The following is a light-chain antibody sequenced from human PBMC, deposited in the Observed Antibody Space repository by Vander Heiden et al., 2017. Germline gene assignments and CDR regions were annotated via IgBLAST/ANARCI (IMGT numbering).Light chain of an antibody. CDR2: GAS. Sequence: DIVMTQSPAPLSVSRGQRVTLSCSTRQSVIRKLTCYQQKPGQPPRLLIYGASTRATGLAARFSGTGSGTEFTLTISSLQSEDFAVYYCQQYDTWPLGFGPGTKVDIK. J-gene: IGKJ3*01. CDR1: QSVIRK. CDR3: QQYDTWPLG. V-gene: IGKV3-15*01.